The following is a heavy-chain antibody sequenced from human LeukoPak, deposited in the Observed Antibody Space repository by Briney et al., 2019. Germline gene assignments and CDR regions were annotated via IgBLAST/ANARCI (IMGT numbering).Heavy chain of an antibody. J-gene: IGHJ5*02. CDR1: GFTFGRYA. D-gene: IGHD3-10*01. CDR3: AKDRFGSGSPNWFGP. CDR2: ISGSSGDI. Sequence: GGSLRLSCAGTGFTFGRYAMSWIRQVPGKGLEWVSAISGSSGDIFYTDSVKGRFTISRDNSKNTLYLQMNSLRAGDTAVYYCAKDRFGSGSPNWFGPWGQGTLVTVSS. V-gene: IGHV3-23*01.